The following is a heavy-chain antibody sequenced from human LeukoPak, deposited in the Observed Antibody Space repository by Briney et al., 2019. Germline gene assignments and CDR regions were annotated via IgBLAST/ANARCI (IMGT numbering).Heavy chain of an antibody. Sequence: PSETLSLTCTVSGGSISSSTYYWGWIRQPPGKGLEWIGSIYYSGSTYYSPSLKSRVTISVDTSKNQFSLKLSSVTAADMAVYYCARSIGQWPDFYYSDYWGQGTLVTVSS. CDR3: ARSIGQWPDFYYSDY. CDR2: IYYSGST. D-gene: IGHD6-19*01. J-gene: IGHJ4*02. CDR1: GGSISSSTYY. V-gene: IGHV4-39*01.